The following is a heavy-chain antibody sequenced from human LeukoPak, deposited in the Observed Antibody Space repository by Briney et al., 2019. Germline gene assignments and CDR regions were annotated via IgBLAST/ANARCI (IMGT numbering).Heavy chain of an antibody. Sequence: GGSLRLSCAASGFTFSSYGMHWVRQAPGKGLEWVAFIRYDGSNKYYADSVKGRFTISRDNSKNTLYLQMNGLRAEDTAVYYCYGSGSYYPFDYWGQGTLVTVSS. CDR1: GFTFSSYG. J-gene: IGHJ4*02. D-gene: IGHD3-10*01. V-gene: IGHV3-30*02. CDR2: IRYDGSNK. CDR3: YGSGSYYPFDY.